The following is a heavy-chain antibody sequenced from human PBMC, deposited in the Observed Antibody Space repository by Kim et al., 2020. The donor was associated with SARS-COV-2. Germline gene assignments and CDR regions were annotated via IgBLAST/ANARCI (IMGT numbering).Heavy chain of an antibody. CDR1: GYTFTSSA. Sequence: ASVKVSCEASGYTFTSSAMTWVRQAPGQGLQWMGFINTNTGNPTYAQGFAGRFVFSLDTSVSTAYLHISNLVAEDTSIYFCARVLNIAWFALDGWGQGTLVSVSS. J-gene: IGHJ4*02. CDR2: INTNTGNP. D-gene: IGHD3-10*01. CDR3: ARVLNIAWFALDG. V-gene: IGHV7-4-1*02.